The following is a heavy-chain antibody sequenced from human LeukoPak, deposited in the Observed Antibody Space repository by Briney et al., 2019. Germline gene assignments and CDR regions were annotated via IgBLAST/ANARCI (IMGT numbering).Heavy chain of an antibody. J-gene: IGHJ4*02. D-gene: IGHD6-19*01. CDR3: ARVRSIAVAGTIDY. CDR2: IYHSGST. V-gene: IGHV4-4*02. Sequence: SETLSLTCAVSGGSISSSNWWSWVRQPPGKGLEWIGEIYHSGSTNYNPSLKSRVTISVDTSKNQFSLKLSSVTAADTAVYYCARVRSIAVAGTIDYWGQGTLVTVSS. CDR1: GGSISSSNW.